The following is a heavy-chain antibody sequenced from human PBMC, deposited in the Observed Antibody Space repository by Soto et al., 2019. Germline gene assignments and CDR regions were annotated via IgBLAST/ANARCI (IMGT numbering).Heavy chain of an antibody. CDR1: GYTFTSYA. V-gene: IGHV1-46*01. D-gene: IGHD2-21*02. J-gene: IGHJ4*02. CDR2: INAGDGST. CDR3: ARDDSRTENFDY. Sequence: ASVKVSCKASGYTFTSYAIHWVRQAPGQGLEWMGIINAGDGSTRYAQTFQGRVTMTRDTSTSTVYMVLSSLRSEDTAVYYCARDDSRTENFDYWGQGTLVTVSS.